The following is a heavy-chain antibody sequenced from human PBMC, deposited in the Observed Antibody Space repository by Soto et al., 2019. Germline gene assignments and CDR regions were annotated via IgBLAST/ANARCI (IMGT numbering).Heavy chain of an antibody. D-gene: IGHD3-22*01. J-gene: IGHJ6*02. V-gene: IGHV4-34*01. CDR3: ATDSRRRYYGLDV. CDR1: GGSLSGYY. CDR2: IDHSGRN. Sequence: SETLSLTCGVYGGSLSGYYWSWIRQPPGKGLERIGEIDHSGRNNYNPSLKSRVSTSVDTSKNQLSLKLSSVTAADTAVYYCATDSRRRYYGLDVWGQGTTVTVSS.